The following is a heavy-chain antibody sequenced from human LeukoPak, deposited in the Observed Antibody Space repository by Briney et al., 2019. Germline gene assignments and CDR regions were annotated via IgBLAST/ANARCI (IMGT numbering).Heavy chain of an antibody. CDR1: GFTFSSYW. D-gene: IGHD4-17*01. Sequence: GGSLRLSCAASGFTFSSYWMHWVRQAPGKGLVWVSRINSDGSSTSYADSVKGRFTISRDNAKNTLYLQMNSLRAEDTAVYYCARWHDYGDYGEWFDPWGQGTLVTVSS. V-gene: IGHV3-74*01. CDR3: ARWHDYGDYGEWFDP. J-gene: IGHJ5*02. CDR2: INSDGSST.